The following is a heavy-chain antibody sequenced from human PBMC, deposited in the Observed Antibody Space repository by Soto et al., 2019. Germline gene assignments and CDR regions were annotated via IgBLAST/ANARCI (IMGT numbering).Heavy chain of an antibody. J-gene: IGHJ4*02. CDR3: AKSFFSSGSYRHYFDY. D-gene: IGHD3-10*01. V-gene: IGHV3-23*01. CDR2: ISGGGGST. Sequence: ESGGGLVQPGGSLRLSCAASGFTFSTYAMSWVRQAPGEGLEWVSGISGGGGSTYYADSVKGRFTISRDNSKNTLYLQMNSLRAEDTAVYYCAKSFFSSGSYRHYFDYWGQGTLVTVSS. CDR1: GFTFSTYA.